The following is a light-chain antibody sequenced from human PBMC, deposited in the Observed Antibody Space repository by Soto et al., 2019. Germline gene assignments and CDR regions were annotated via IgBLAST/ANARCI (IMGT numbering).Light chain of an antibody. CDR3: QQYNNWPLT. Sequence: EIVMTQSPATLSVSQGERATLSCRASQSVSSNLAWYQQKPGQAPRLLIYGSSTRATGIPARFSGSGSGTESTLAISSLQSEAFAVYYCQQYNNWPLTFGGGTKVEIK. J-gene: IGKJ4*01. CDR1: QSVSSN. V-gene: IGKV3-15*01. CDR2: GSS.